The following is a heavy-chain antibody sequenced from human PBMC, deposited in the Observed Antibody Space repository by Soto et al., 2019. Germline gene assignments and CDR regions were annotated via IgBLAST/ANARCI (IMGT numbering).Heavy chain of an antibody. V-gene: IGHV3-33*01. CDR1: GFTFSSYG. D-gene: IGHD1-26*01. J-gene: IGHJ4*02. CDR2: IWYDGSNK. CDR3: ARVDSGSYLGAFDY. Sequence: QPGGSLRLSCAASGFTFSSYGMHWVRQAPGKGLEWVAVIWYDGSNKYYAGSVKGRFTISRDNSKNTLYLQMNSLRAEDTAVYYCARVDSGSYLGAFDYWGQGTLVTVSS.